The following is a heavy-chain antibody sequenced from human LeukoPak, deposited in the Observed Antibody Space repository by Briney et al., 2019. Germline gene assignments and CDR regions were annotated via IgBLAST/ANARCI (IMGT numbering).Heavy chain of an antibody. D-gene: IGHD3-3*01. CDR3: AKDGGAGLDYDFWSGYQFIGISFDY. Sequence: ASVKVSCKASGGTFSSYAISWVRQAPGQGLEWMGRIIPILGIANYAQKFQGRVTITADKSTSTAYVELSSLRSEDTAVYYCAKDGGAGLDYDFWSGYQFIGISFDYWGQGTLVTVSS. CDR2: IIPILGIA. CDR1: GGTFSSYA. J-gene: IGHJ4*02. V-gene: IGHV1-69*04.